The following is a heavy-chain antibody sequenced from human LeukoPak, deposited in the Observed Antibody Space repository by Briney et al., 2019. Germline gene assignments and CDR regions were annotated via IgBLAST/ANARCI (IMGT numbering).Heavy chain of an antibody. J-gene: IGHJ5*02. D-gene: IGHD2-2*01. Sequence: GESLKISCKASGYSFTTYWIGWVRQMPGKGLEWMGIIYPGDSDTKYSPSFQGQVTISADKSISTAYMQWSSLKASDTAMYYCARHVGGYCRTTSCYLLDPWGQGTLVTVSS. CDR2: IYPGDSDT. CDR1: GYSFTTYW. CDR3: ARHVGGYCRTTSCYLLDP. V-gene: IGHV5-51*01.